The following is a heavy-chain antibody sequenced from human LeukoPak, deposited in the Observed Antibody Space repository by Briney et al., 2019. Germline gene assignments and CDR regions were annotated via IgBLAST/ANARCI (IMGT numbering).Heavy chain of an antibody. CDR1: EFTFCSHA. D-gene: IGHD6-19*01. V-gene: IGHV3-23*01. Sequence: GGSLGLSCVASEFTFCSHAMNWVRQAPGKGLEWVSSISGGGESTYCADSVKGRFTVSRDNSKNTLYLQINSLRGEDTAVYYCAKGKYSSGGVPDYWGQGTLVTVSS. J-gene: IGHJ4*02. CDR2: ISGGGEST. CDR3: AKGKYSSGGVPDY.